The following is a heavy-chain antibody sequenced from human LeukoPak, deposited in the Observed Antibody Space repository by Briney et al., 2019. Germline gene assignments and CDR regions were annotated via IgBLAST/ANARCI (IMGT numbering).Heavy chain of an antibody. Sequence: PGGSLRLSCAASGFTFSSYGMHWVRQAPGKGLEWVSVISYDGSNKYYADSVKGRFTISRDNSKNTLYLQMNSLRAEDTAVYYCAKGGVLAAALFPFDYWGQGTLVTVSS. J-gene: IGHJ4*02. V-gene: IGHV3-30*18. CDR3: AKGGVLAAALFPFDY. CDR1: GFTFSSYG. D-gene: IGHD2-15*01. CDR2: ISYDGSNK.